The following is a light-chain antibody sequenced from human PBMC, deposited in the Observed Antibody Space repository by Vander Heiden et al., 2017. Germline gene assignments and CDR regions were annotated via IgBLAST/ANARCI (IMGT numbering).Light chain of an antibody. CDR3: QQYGISPLT. J-gene: IGKJ4*01. V-gene: IGKV3-20*01. CDR2: GAS. CDR1: QSVSSSD. Sequence: GTLSLSPGERATLSCRASQSVSSSDLAWYQQKPGQAPRLPIYGASSRATGIPDRFSGSGSGTDFTLTISRLEPEDFAVYYCQQYGISPLTFGGGTKVEIK.